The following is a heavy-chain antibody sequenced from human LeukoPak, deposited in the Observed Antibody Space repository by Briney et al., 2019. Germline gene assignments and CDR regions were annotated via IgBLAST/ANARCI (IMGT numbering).Heavy chain of an antibody. V-gene: IGHV4-34*01. J-gene: IGHJ4*01. Sequence: PSETLSLTCAVYGGSFSGYYWSWIRQPPGKGLEWIGEINHSGSTNYNPSLKSRLTISVDTSKNQFSLKLSSVTAADTAVYYCARGPYMTPFEFDYWGHGTLVTVFS. CDR2: INHSGST. CDR3: ARGPYMTPFEFDY. CDR1: GGSFSGYY.